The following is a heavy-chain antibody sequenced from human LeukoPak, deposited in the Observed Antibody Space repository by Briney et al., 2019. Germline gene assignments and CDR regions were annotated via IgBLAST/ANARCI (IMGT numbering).Heavy chain of an antibody. CDR1: GFTFSSYS. D-gene: IGHD5-18*01. V-gene: IGHV3-48*01. Sequence: PEGSLRLSCAASGFTFSSYSMNWVRQAPGKGLEWVSYISSSSTIYYADSVKGRFTISRDNAKNSLYLQMNSLRAEDTAVYYCARDGYGWFDPWGQGTLVTVSS. CDR2: ISSSSTI. CDR3: ARDGYGWFDP. J-gene: IGHJ5*02.